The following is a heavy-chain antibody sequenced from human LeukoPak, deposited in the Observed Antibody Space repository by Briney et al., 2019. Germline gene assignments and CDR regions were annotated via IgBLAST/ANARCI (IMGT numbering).Heavy chain of an antibody. J-gene: IGHJ5*02. D-gene: IGHD6-19*01. CDR2: IYHSGST. V-gene: IGHV4-38-2*02. CDR1: GYSISSGYY. CDR3: ARDGAGYSSGWYVP. Sequence: KPSETLSLTCAASGYSISSGYYCGCIRQPPGKGLAWIGSIYHSGSTYYNPSLKSRVTISVDTSKNQFSLKLSSVTAADTAVYYCARDGAGYSSGWYVPWGQGTLVTVSS.